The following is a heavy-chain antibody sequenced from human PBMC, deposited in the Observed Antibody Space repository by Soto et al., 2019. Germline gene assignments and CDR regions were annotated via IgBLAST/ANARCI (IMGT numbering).Heavy chain of an antibody. V-gene: IGHV4-34*01. Sequence: SSETLSLTCAVYGGSVNGYYWNWIRQPPGKGLEWIGEINHTGGTHYNPSLKSRVTMSVDTSKNQFSLRLSSVTAADTAIYFCATRITVFGLLIPPFDPWGQGTQVTVSS. D-gene: IGHD3-3*01. CDR2: INHTGGT. CDR1: GGSVNGYY. CDR3: ATRITVFGLLIPPFDP. J-gene: IGHJ5*02.